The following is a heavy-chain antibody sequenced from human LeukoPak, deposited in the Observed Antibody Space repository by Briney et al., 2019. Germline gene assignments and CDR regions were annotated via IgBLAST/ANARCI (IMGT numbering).Heavy chain of an antibody. CDR3: ARESPIVGAPFDY. Sequence: GGSLRLSCAASGFTFSSYATHWVRQAPGEGLEWVAVISYDGSNKYYADSVKGRFTISRDNSKNTLYLQMNSLRAEDTAVYYCARESPIVGAPFDYWGQGTLVTVSS. V-gene: IGHV3-30-3*01. CDR1: GFTFSSYA. J-gene: IGHJ4*02. CDR2: ISYDGSNK. D-gene: IGHD1-26*01.